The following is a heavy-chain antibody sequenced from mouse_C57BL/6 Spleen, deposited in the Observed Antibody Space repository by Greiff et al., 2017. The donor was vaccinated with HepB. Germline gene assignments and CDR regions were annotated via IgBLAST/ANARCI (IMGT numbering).Heavy chain of an antibody. CDR1: GFSLTSYG. V-gene: IGHV2-2*01. CDR3: ARGDYDESWFAY. J-gene: IGHJ3*01. Sequence: VKLMESGPGLVQPSQSLSITCTVSGFSLTSYGVHWVRQSPGKGLEWLGVIWSGGSTDYNAAFISRLSISKDNSKSQVFFKMNSLQADDTAIYYCARGDYDESWFAYWGQGTLVTVSA. CDR2: IWSGGST. D-gene: IGHD2-4*01.